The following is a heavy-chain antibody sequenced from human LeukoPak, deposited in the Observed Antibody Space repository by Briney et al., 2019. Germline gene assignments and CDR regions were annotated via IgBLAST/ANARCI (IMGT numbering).Heavy chain of an antibody. CDR2: IYYSGST. Sequence: PSETLSLTCTVSGGSISSYYWSWLRQPPGKGLEWIGYIYYSGSTNYNPSLKSRVTISVDTSKNQFSLKLSSVTAADTAVYYCAIGREWELPHFDYWGQGTLVTVSS. CDR1: GGSISSYY. D-gene: IGHD1-26*01. J-gene: IGHJ4*02. V-gene: IGHV4-59*01. CDR3: AIGREWELPHFDY.